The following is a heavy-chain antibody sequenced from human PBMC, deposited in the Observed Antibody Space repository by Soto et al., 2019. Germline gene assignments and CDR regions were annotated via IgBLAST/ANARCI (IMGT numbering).Heavy chain of an antibody. CDR1: GFTVSSNY. V-gene: IGHV3-53*01. CDR2: IYSGGST. CDR3: ARHITMDPLMVY. Sequence: EVQLVESGGGLIQPGGSLRFSCAASGFTVSSNYMSWVRQAPGKGLEWVSVIYSGGSTYYADSVKGRFTISRDNSKNTLYLQMNSLRAEDTAVYYCARHITMDPLMVYWGQGTLVTVSS. D-gene: IGHD3-10*01. J-gene: IGHJ4*02.